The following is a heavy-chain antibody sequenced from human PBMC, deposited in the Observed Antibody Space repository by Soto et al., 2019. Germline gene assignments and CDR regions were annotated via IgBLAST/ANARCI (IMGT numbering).Heavy chain of an antibody. CDR1: GGTFSSYA. D-gene: IGHD2-8*01. CDR3: ARDQVGTNTHYYYYGMDV. V-gene: IGHV1-69*06. CDR2: IIPIFGTA. Sequence: GASVKVSCKASGGTFSSYAISWVRQAPGQGLEWMGGIIPIFGTANYAQKFQGRVTITADKSTSTAYMELSSQRSEDTAVYYCARDQVGTNTHYYYYGMDVWGQGTTVTVSS. J-gene: IGHJ6*02.